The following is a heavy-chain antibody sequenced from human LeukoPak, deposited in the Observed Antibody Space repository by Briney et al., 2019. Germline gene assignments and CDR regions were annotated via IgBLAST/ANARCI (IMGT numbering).Heavy chain of an antibody. CDR3: AGGMSGDYSSCWYGWFDP. Sequence: RASAKVSCKASGYTFTGSGICWGSDAPGQGREWMWWISANNIKANYAQELQGRVTRPTDESTSTAYMELRSLRSDDTAVYYCAGGMSGDYSSCWYGWFDPWGEGALVTHSS. D-gene: IGHD6-13*01. J-gene: IGHJ5*02. CDR1: GYTFTGSG. CDR2: ISANNIKA. V-gene: IGHV1-18*01.